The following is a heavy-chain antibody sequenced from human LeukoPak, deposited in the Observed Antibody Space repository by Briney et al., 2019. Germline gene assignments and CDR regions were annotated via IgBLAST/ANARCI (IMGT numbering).Heavy chain of an antibody. D-gene: IGHD3-3*02. Sequence: GGSLRLSCADSGFTFSSYWLSWVRQAPGQGLEWVANIKQDGSEKYYVDSVKGRYTISRDNAKNSVYLQMNSLRAEDTAVYYCATHLSNARDALDIWGQGTMVTVSS. V-gene: IGHV3-7*02. CDR3: ATHLSNARDALDI. CDR2: IKQDGSEK. J-gene: IGHJ3*02. CDR1: GFTFSSYW.